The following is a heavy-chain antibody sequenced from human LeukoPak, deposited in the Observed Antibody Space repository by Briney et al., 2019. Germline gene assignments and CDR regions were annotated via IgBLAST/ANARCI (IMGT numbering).Heavy chain of an antibody. CDR2: FSSISSA. CDR1: GGSISTYY. J-gene: IGHJ2*01. CDR3: ARQMHFWSKPYFDL. V-gene: IGHV4-59*08. Sequence: SETLSLTCTVSGGSISTYYWSWIRQPPGKGLEWIGYFSSISSAYYDLSLKSRLTISVDTSKNQFSLRLNSVTAADTAVYYCARQMHFWSKPYFDLWGRGTLVTVSS. D-gene: IGHD3-3*02.